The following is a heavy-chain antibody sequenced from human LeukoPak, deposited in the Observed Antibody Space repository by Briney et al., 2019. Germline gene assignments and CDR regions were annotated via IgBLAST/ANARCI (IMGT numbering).Heavy chain of an antibody. CDR1: GFTFSNAW. Sequence: GGSLRLSCAASGFTFSNAWMSWVRQARGKGMEWVGRIKSKTDGCTTEYAAEVKGRFTISRDDSKNTLYLQMNSLKTEDTAVYYCTSLSSGWYRADYWGQGTLVTVSS. CDR2: IKSKTDGCTT. V-gene: IGHV3-15*01. CDR3: TSLSSGWYRADY. J-gene: IGHJ4*02. D-gene: IGHD6-19*01.